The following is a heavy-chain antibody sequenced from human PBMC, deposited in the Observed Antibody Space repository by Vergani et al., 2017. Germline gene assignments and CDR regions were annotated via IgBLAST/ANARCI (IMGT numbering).Heavy chain of an antibody. CDR3: ARVNTESYGHLYYYYYMDV. D-gene: IGHD4-17*01. CDR2: IDHTGRA. Sequence: QVQLQQWGGGLLKPSETLSLTCAVNGLSFTSYHWQWIRQSPGEGLEWVGGIDHTGRAEYHPFLKSRLTITVDKHGNQISLTVNAGTATDTAIYFWARVNTESYGHLYYYYYMDVWGRGTAVTVS. J-gene: IGHJ6*03. V-gene: IGHV4-34*01. CDR1: GLSFTSYH.